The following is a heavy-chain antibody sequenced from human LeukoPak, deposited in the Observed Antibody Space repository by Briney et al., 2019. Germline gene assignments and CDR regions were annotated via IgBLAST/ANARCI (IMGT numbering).Heavy chain of an antibody. CDR2: ISYDGSNK. J-gene: IGHJ3*02. V-gene: IGHV3-30*18. CDR1: GFTFSSYG. Sequence: PGGSLRLSCAASGFTFSSYGMHWVRQAPGKGLEWVAVISYDGSNKYYADSVKGRFTNSRDNSKNTLYLQMDSLRAEDTAVYCANPAPPGAFDIWGQGTMVTVSS. CDR3: ANPAPPGAFDI.